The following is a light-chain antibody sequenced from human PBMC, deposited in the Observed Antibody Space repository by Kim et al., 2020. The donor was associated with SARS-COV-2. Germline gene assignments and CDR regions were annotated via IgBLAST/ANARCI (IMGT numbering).Light chain of an antibody. V-gene: IGLV1-40*01. CDR2: DNI. CDR3: QSYDNSLSGYV. CDR1: SSNIGAGFD. Sequence: QRVTISCTGSSSNIGAGFDVHWYQQLPGTAPKLLIYDNINRPSGVPDRFSGSKSGTSASLAITGLQAQDEADYYCQSYDNSLSGYVFGTGTQLTVL. J-gene: IGLJ1*01.